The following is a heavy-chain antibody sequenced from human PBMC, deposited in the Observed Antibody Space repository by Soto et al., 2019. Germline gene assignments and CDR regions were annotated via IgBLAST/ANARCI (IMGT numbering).Heavy chain of an antibody. CDR1: GGTFSSYT. D-gene: IGHD2-2*01. CDR2: IIPILGIT. Sequence: SVKVSCKASGGTFSSYTISWVRQAPGQGLEWMGKIIPILGITNYAQKFQGRVTITADKSTSTAYMELSSLRSEDTAVYYCARGGRVPAAIRNAFDIWGQGTMVTVSS. V-gene: IGHV1-69*02. CDR3: ARGGRVPAAIRNAFDI. J-gene: IGHJ3*02.